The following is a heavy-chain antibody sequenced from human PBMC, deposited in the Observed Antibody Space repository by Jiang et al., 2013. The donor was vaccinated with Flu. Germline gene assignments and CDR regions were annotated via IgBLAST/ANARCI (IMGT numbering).Heavy chain of an antibody. CDR2: FYYSGNT. J-gene: IGHJ3*02. Sequence: PGLVKPSETLSLTCTLSTGSIINYYWSWIRQPPGKELEWIGYFYYSGNTNYNPSLKSRVTISGDTSKNQFSLKLSSVTAADTAMYYCARVGAFGVAYRGAFDIWGQGTMVVVSS. CDR1: TGSIINYY. CDR3: ARVGAFGVAYRGAFDI. V-gene: IGHV4-59*13. D-gene: IGHD3-3*01.